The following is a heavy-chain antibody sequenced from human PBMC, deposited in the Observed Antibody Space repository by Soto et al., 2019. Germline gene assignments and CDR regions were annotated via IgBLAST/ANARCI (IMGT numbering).Heavy chain of an antibody. CDR3: ARDPYYYDSSGYPG. D-gene: IGHD3-22*01. Sequence: GGSLRLSCAASGFTFSSYWMSWVRQAPGKGLEWVANIKQDGSEKYYVDSVKGRFTISRDNAKNSLYLQMNSLRAEDTAVYYCARDPYYYDSSGYPGWGQGTLVADSS. V-gene: IGHV3-7*03. CDR2: IKQDGSEK. CDR1: GFTFSSYW. J-gene: IGHJ4*02.